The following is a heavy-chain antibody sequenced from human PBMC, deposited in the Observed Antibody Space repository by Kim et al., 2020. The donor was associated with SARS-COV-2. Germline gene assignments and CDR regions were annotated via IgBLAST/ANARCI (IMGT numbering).Heavy chain of an antibody. CDR1: GFIFSDYY. CDR2: SRTKVNNYTT. J-gene: IGHJ4*02. CDR3: VRASFGGAWYPGNF. D-gene: IGHD6-19*01. Sequence: GGSLRLSCAASGFIFSDYYMEWVRQAPGKGLEWIGRSRTKVNNYTTESAASVKGRFTISRDDSKSSLYLQMNSLKIEDTAVYYCVRASFGGAWYPGNFWGQGTLDTVSS. V-gene: IGHV3-72*01.